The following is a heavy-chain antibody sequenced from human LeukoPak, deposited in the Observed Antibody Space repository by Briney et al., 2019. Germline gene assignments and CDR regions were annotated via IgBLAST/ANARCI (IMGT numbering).Heavy chain of an antibody. CDR2: INPNSGGT. J-gene: IGHJ4*02. CDR3: ARVRGSSFNFDY. Sequence: ASVKVSCKASGGTFSSYAISWVRQAPGQGLEWMGWINPNSGGTNYAQKFQGRVTMTRDTSISTAYMELSRLRSDDTAVYYCARVRGSSFNFDYWGQGTLVTVSS. D-gene: IGHD6-6*01. CDR1: GGTFSSYA. V-gene: IGHV1-2*02.